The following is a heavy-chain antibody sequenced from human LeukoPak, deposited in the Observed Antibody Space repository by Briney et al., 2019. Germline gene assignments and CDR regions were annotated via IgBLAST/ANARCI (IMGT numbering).Heavy chain of an antibody. CDR3: ARGGANWFDP. CDR1: GGSISDFY. Sequence: SETLSLTCTVSGGSISDFYWSWIRQPAGKGLEWIGRIYSSGSTNYNPSLKSRVTMSVDTSKNQFSLKLTSVTAAVTAVYYCARGGANWFDPWGQGTLVTVSS. J-gene: IGHJ5*02. CDR2: IYSSGST. D-gene: IGHD4/OR15-4a*01. V-gene: IGHV4-4*07.